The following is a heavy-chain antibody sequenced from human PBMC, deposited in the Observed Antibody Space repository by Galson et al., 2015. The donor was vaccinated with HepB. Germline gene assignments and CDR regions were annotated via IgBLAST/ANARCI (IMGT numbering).Heavy chain of an antibody. J-gene: IGHJ1*01. CDR3: ARSGYDSSDPGAEYFQH. D-gene: IGHD3-22*01. CDR2: IWYDGSNK. CDR1: GFTFSSYG. Sequence: SLRLSCAASGFTFSSYGMHWVRQAPGKGLEWVAVIWYDGSNKYYADSVKGRFTISRDNSKNTLYLQMNSLRAEDTAVYYCARSGYDSSDPGAEYFQHWGQGTLVTVSS. V-gene: IGHV3-33*01.